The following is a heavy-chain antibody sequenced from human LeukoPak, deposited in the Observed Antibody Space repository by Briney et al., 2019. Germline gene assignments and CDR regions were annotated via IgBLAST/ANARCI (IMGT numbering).Heavy chain of an antibody. CDR2: ISWNSGSI. Sequence: GRSLRLSCAASGFTFDDYAMHWVRQAPGKCLEWVSGISWNSGSIGYADSVKGRFTISRDNAKNSLYLQMNSLRAEDTALYYCAKESGTDSIWGQGTMVTVSS. V-gene: IGHV3-9*01. CDR1: GFTFDDYA. CDR3: AKESGTDSI. J-gene: IGHJ3*02. D-gene: IGHD1-1*01.